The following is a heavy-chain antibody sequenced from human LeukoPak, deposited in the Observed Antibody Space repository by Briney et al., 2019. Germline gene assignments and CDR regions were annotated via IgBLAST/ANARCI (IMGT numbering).Heavy chain of an antibody. CDR2: ISDIGTTQ. Sequence: GGSLRLSCAASGFTFRSYELNWVRQAPGKGLEWVSYISDIGTTQHYADSVKGRFIISRNNAKNSLYLQMNSLTAADTADYYCARDRSKVTAYDDALDIWGQGTMVIVSS. CDR3: ARDRSKVTAYDDALDI. V-gene: IGHV3-48*03. CDR1: GFTFRSYE. J-gene: IGHJ3*02. D-gene: IGHD2-21*02.